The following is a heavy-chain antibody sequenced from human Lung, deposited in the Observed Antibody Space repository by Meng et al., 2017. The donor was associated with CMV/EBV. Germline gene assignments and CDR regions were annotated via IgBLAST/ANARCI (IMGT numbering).Heavy chain of an antibody. CDR1: FTFSGSA. D-gene: IGHD1-26*01. J-gene: IGHJ5*02. Sequence: FTFSGSAIHWVRQASGKGLEWVGRIRSKANSYATAYAASVKGRFTISRDDSKNTAYLQMNSLKTEDTAVYYCTRPGWERSTGVWFDPWGQGTLVTVSS. CDR2: IRSKANSYAT. CDR3: TRPGWERSTGVWFDP. V-gene: IGHV3-73*01.